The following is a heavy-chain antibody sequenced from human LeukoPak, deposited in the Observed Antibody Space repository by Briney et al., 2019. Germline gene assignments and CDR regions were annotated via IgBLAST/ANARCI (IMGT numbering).Heavy chain of an antibody. J-gene: IGHJ4*02. CDR1: GYTFTDYF. V-gene: IGHV1-2*02. CDR2: INPNSGGT. Sequence: ASVKDSCKASGYTFTDYFMHWVRQATGQGLEWMGWINPNSGGTNYAQKFQGRVTMTRDTSISTAYMELSRVRSDDTAVYYCARGGRSIFGVADYWGQGTLVTVSS. D-gene: IGHD3-3*01. CDR3: ARGGRSIFGVADY.